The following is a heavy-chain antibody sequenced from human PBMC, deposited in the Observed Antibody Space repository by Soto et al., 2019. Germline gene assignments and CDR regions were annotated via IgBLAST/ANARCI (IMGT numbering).Heavy chain of an antibody. CDR3: AREGSSWYEGYYYYGMDV. J-gene: IGHJ6*02. CDR1: GFTVSSNY. D-gene: IGHD6-13*01. CDR2: IYSGGST. Sequence: VQLVETGGGLIQPGGSLRLSCAASGFTVSSNYMSWVRQAPGKGLEWVSVIYSGGSTYYADSVKGRFTISRDNSKNTLYLHMNSLRAEDTAVYYCAREGSSWYEGYYYYGMDVWGQGTTVTVSS. V-gene: IGHV3-53*02.